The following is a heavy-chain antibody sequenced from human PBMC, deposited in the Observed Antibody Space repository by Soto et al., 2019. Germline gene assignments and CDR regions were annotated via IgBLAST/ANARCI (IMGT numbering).Heavy chain of an antibody. Sequence: GGSLRLSCAASGFTFSNAWMNWVRQAPGKGLEWVGRKSKTDGGTTDYAAPVKGRFTISRDDSKNTLYLQMNSLKTEDTAVYYCTTVAVIVVVTAHERYYYSGMDVWGQGTTVTVSS. CDR3: TTVAVIVVVTAHERYYYSGMDV. D-gene: IGHD2-21*02. CDR1: GFTFSNAW. CDR2: KSKTDGGTT. J-gene: IGHJ6*02. V-gene: IGHV3-15*07.